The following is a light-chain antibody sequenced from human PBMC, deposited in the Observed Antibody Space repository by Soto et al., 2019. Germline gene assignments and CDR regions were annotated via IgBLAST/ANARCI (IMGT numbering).Light chain of an antibody. CDR1: QSLLQSNGYTY. CDR3: MQALETPLT. J-gene: IGKJ5*01. Sequence: DIVLTQSPLSLPVTPGEPASISCRSSQSLLQSNGYTYLDWYLQKPGQSPQLLIYLVSNRASGVPDRFSGSGSGTDFTLKISRVEAEDFGLYYCMQALETPLTFGQGTRLEIK. V-gene: IGKV2-28*01. CDR2: LVS.